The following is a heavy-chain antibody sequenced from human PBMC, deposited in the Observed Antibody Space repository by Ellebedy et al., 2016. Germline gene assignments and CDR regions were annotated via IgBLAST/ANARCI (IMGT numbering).Heavy chain of an antibody. J-gene: IGHJ4*02. CDR3: ARGSQFLEQHDY. Sequence: ASVKVSXXASGYTFTSYGITWVRQAPGQGLEWMGWISGYTGNTKYAHTLQGRVSLTTDTATSTAYMELRSLRSDDTVIYYCARGSQFLEQHDYWGQGTLVTVSS. V-gene: IGHV1-18*01. D-gene: IGHD1/OR15-1a*01. CDR2: ISGYTGNT. CDR1: GYTFTSYG.